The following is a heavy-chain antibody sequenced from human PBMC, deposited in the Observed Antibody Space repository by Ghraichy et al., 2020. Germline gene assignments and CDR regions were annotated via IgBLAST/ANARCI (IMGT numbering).Heavy chain of an antibody. Sequence: GGSLRLSCAASGFTFSNYGMHWVRQAPGKGLEWVAVIWYDGSNKYYADSVKGRFTISRDNSKNTLYLQMNSLRAEDTAVYYCARDRQPRPFDYWGQGTLVTVSS. V-gene: IGHV3-33*01. CDR2: IWYDGSNK. CDR1: GFTFSNYG. CDR3: ARDRQPRPFDY. J-gene: IGHJ4*02.